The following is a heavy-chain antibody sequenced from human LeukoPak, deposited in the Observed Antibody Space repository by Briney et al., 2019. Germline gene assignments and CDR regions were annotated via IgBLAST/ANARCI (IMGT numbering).Heavy chain of an antibody. Sequence: GGSLKLSCAASGLTSSSYWVTWVRQAPGKGLEWVGKTKEDRSEKYYVDSVTGRFTISRDNAKNSLYLQMNSLRAEDTAVYYCARRGSNDDWGQGSLVTVPS. CDR3: ARRGSNDD. J-gene: IGHJ4*02. V-gene: IGHV3-7*01. CDR2: TKEDRSEK. D-gene: IGHD3-10*01. CDR1: GLTSSSYW.